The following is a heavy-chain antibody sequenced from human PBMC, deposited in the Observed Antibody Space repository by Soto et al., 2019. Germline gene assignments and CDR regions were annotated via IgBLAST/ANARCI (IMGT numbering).Heavy chain of an antibody. CDR3: ARETLLQGSSWYHNSYYGMDV. CDR1: GYTFTGYY. Sequence: ASVKVSCKASGYTFTGYYMHWVRQAPGQGLEWMGWINPNSGGTNYAQKFQGWVTMTRDTSISTAYMELSRLRSDDTAVYYCARETLLQGSSWYHNSYYGMDVCHQGSTVTVSS. D-gene: IGHD6-13*01. V-gene: IGHV1-2*04. CDR2: INPNSGGT. J-gene: IGHJ6*02.